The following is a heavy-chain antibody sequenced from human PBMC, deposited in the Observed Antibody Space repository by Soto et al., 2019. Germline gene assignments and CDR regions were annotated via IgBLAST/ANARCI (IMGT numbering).Heavy chain of an antibody. CDR2: TYYRSKWYN. J-gene: IGHJ4*02. Sequence: SQTLSLTCAISGDSVSSNSAAWNWIRQSPSRGLEWLGRTYYRSKWYNDYAVSVKSRITINPDTSKNQFSLRLNSVTPEDTAVYYCARDLAYSGYDLGFPPYYFDYWGQVTLVTVSS. V-gene: IGHV6-1*01. CDR1: GDSVSSNSAA. CDR3: ARDLAYSGYDLGFPPYYFDY. D-gene: IGHD5-12*01.